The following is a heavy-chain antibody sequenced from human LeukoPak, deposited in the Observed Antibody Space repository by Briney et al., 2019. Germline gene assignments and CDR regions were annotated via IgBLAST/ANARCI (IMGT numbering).Heavy chain of an antibody. D-gene: IGHD2-15*01. J-gene: IGHJ5*02. CDR3: AKDAVNVVVAATPGWFDP. Sequence: SGRSLRLSCAASGFTFSSYGMHWVRQAPGKGLEWVAVISYDGSNKYYADSVKGRFTISRDNSKNTLYLQMNSLRAEDTAVYYCAKDAVNVVVAATPGWFDPWGQGTLVTVSS. CDR1: GFTFSSYG. CDR2: ISYDGSNK. V-gene: IGHV3-30*18.